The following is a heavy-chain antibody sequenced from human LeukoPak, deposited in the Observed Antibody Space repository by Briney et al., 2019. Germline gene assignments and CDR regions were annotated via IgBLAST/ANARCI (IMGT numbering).Heavy chain of an antibody. Sequence: ASVKVSCKASGFTFTSSAMQWVRQARGQRLEWIGWIVVGSGNTNYAQKFQERVTITRDMSTSTAYMELSSLRSEDTAVYYCARDRGSYGVGAFDIWGQGTLVTVSS. CDR2: IVVGSGNT. J-gene: IGHJ4*02. CDR1: GFTFTSSA. V-gene: IGHV1-58*02. CDR3: ARDRGSYGVGAFDI. D-gene: IGHD1-26*01.